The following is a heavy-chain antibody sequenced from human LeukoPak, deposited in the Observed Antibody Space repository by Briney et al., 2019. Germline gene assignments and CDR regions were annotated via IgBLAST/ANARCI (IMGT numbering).Heavy chain of an antibody. CDR3: ATLDGSGLTYDAFDI. V-gene: IGHV3-23*01. CDR1: GFTFSSYA. J-gene: IGHJ3*02. D-gene: IGHD3-10*01. Sequence: PGGSLRPSCAASGFTFSSYAMSWVRQAPGKGLEWVSAISGSGGSTYYADSVKGRFTISRDNSKNTLYLQMNSLRAEDTAVYYCATLDGSGLTYDAFDIWGQGTMVTVSS. CDR2: ISGSGGST.